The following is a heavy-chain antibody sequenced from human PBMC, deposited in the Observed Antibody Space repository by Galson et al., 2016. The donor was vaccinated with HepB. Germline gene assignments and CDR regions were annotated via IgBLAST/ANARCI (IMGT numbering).Heavy chain of an antibody. V-gene: IGHV1-18*01. Sequence: SVKVSCKASGCTFKSFGISWVRQAPGQGLEWLGWISAHNGNTNYAQTLQGRVTMTTDAFTTTAYMELRSLRSDDTAVYYCAGEGWYLDYWGQGTLVTVSS. CDR3: AGEGWYLDY. D-gene: IGHD2-15*01. CDR2: ISAHNGNT. CDR1: GCTFKSFG. J-gene: IGHJ4*02.